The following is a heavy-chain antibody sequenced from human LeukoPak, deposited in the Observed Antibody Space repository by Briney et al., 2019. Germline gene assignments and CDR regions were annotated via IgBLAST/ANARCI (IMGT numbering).Heavy chain of an antibody. CDR2: IYPVGST. V-gene: IGHV4-30-2*01. J-gene: IGHJ1*01. CDR1: GGSISSGAYS. D-gene: IGHD1-14*01. Sequence: SETLSLTCAVSGGSISSGAYSWSWIRQPPGKALEWIGYIYPVGSTYYNSSLKSRVTMSIDRSKNQFSLSLSSVTSADTAMYYCSGAGLPEKPQNFAVWGQG. CDR3: SGAGLPEKPQNFAV.